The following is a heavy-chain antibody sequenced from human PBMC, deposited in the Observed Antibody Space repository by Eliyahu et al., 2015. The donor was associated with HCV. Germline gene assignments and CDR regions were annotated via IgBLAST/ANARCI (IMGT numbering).Heavy chain of an antibody. CDR2: ISHGGNGE. V-gene: IGHV3-30*03. Sequence: QVQLVESGGGVVQPGRSLRLSCAASGFSFSXYGLHWIRQAPGKGLEWVAVISHGGNGEQYADSVKGRFTISRDNSKNTLYLQMNNLKDLDTAIYYCAILSGSRGDDTFDVWGPGTFVTVSS. CDR1: GFSFSXYG. D-gene: IGHD1-26*01. J-gene: IGHJ3*01. CDR3: AILSGSRGDDTFDV.